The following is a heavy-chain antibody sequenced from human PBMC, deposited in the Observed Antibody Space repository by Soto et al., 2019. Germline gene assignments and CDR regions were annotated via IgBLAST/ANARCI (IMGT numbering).Heavy chain of an antibody. J-gene: IGHJ4*02. Sequence: QVQLVQSGAEVNKPGTSVKVSCKASGYTFTSNGISWVRQAPGQGLEWMGWISTYNGNTNYAQKLQGRVTMTRDTSTSIAYLELRDLRSDDTAVYYCARDGYGDYGYWGQGSLVTVSS. CDR1: GYTFTSNG. V-gene: IGHV1-18*01. CDR3: ARDGYGDYGY. CDR2: ISTYNGNT. D-gene: IGHD4-17*01.